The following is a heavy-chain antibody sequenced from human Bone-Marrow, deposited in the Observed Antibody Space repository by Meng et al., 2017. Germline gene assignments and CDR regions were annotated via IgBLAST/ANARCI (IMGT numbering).Heavy chain of an antibody. CDR2: IYYSGST. Sequence: SETLSLTCTVSGGSISSYYWSWIRQPPGKGLEWIGYIYYSGSTNYNPSLKSRVTISVDTSKNQFSLKLSSVTAADTAVYYCARKRGNQYYFDYWGQGTLVTVSS. V-gene: IGHV4-59*01. J-gene: IGHJ4*02. D-gene: IGHD4-23*01. CDR1: GGSISSYY. CDR3: ARKRGNQYYFDY.